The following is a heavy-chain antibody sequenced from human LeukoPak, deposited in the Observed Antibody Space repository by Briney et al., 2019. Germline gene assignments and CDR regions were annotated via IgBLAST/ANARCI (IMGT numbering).Heavy chain of an antibody. Sequence: SETLSLTCTVSGGSISSSSYYWGWIRQPPGKGLEWIGSIYYSGSTYYNPSLKSRVTISVDTSKNQFSLMLRSVTAADTAVYFCARQASDYFYYYMDVWGKGTTVTVSS. CDR3: ARQASDYFYYYMDV. CDR1: GGSISSSSYY. J-gene: IGHJ6*03. CDR2: IYYSGST. V-gene: IGHV4-39*01.